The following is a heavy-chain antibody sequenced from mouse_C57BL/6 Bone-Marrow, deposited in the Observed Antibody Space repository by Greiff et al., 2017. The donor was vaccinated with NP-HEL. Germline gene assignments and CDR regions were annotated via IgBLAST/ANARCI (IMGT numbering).Heavy chain of an antibody. Sequence: QVQLQQSGAELAKPGASVKLSCKASGYTFTSYWMHWVKQRPGQGLEWIGYINPSSGYTKYNQKFKDKATLTAEKSSSTAYMQLSSLTYEDSAVYYCARDVYDYDGGYYFDYWGQGTTLTVSA. D-gene: IGHD2-4*01. J-gene: IGHJ2*01. V-gene: IGHV1-7*01. CDR3: ARDVYDYDGGYYFDY. CDR2: INPSSGYT. CDR1: GYTFTSYW.